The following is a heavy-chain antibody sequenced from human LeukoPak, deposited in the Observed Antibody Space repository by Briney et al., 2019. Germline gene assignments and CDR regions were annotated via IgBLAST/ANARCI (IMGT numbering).Heavy chain of an antibody. CDR3: ARASIAASGYYFDY. V-gene: IGHV3-66*02. Sequence: GGSLRLSCAASGFTVSTNYMTWVRQAPGRGLEWVSVIYSGGSTFYADSVKGRFTISRDNSKNTLYLQMNSLRAEDTAVYYCARASIAASGYYFDYWGQGTLVTVSS. CDR1: GFTVSTNY. D-gene: IGHD6-6*01. J-gene: IGHJ4*02. CDR2: IYSGGST.